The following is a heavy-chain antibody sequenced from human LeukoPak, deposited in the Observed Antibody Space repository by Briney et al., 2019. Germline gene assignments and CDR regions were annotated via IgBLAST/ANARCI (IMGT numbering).Heavy chain of an antibody. CDR2: VDPEDGET. D-gene: IGHD3-10*01. J-gene: IGHJ4*02. CDR3: ATGPKGSGSYYNTKSLFFDY. V-gene: IGHV1-69-2*01. Sequence: GATMKISCKASGYTFTDYYMHWVQQAPGKGLEWMGRVDPEDGETIYAEKFQGRVTITADTSTDTAYMELSSLRSEDTAVYYCATGPKGSGSYYNTKSLFFDYWGQGTLVTVSS. CDR1: GYTFTDYY.